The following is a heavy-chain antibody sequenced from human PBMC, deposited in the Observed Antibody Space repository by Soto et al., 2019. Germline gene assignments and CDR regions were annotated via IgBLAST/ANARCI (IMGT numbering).Heavy chain of an antibody. J-gene: IGHJ6*02. Sequence: PSETLSLTCTVSGGSISPYYWSWIRQPPGKGLEWIGYVYYSGNTNYNPSLESRVTISVDTSRNRFSLNLTSATAADTAVYYCARDFRKDQQLKYVPTTLNYYYYYGMDVWGQGTTVTVSS. V-gene: IGHV4-59*01. CDR3: ARDFRKDQQLKYVPTTLNYYYYYGMDV. CDR1: GGSISPYY. CDR2: VYYSGNT. D-gene: IGHD6-13*01.